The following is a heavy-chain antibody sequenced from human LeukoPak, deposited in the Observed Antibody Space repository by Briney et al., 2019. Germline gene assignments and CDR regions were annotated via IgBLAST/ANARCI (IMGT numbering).Heavy chain of an antibody. CDR2: IWADGTT. CDR1: GFSVSNHY. J-gene: IGHJ5*02. V-gene: IGHV3-66*02. CDR3: ARDGAGIESWVELDP. D-gene: IGHD5-24*01. Sequence: QPGGSLRLSCAASGFSVSNHYMAWVRQAPGRRLEWVSFIWADGTTFYTDSVRGRFTVSRDQFKNTLYPQMSSLRPDDTALYYCARDGAGIESWVELDPWGQGTQVTVSA.